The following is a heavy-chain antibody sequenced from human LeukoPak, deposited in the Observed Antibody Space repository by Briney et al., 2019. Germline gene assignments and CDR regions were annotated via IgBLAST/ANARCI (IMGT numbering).Heavy chain of an antibody. CDR3: ARAAGDISSYFLDY. CDR1: GGSISSGGYY. Sequence: SQTLSLTCTVSGGSISSGGYYWSWIRQHPGKGLEWIGYIYYSGSTYYNPSLKSRVTISVDTSKSQFSLKLSSVTAADTAVYYCARAAGDISSYFLDYWGQGTLVTVSS. D-gene: IGHD3-22*01. J-gene: IGHJ4*02. CDR2: IYYSGST. V-gene: IGHV4-31*03.